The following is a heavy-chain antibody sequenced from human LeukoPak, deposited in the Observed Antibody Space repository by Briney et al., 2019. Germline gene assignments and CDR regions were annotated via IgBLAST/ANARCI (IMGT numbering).Heavy chain of an antibody. CDR3: ARDHHYYDSSGLRSGCIDY. J-gene: IGHJ4*02. CDR1: GFTFGNYD. D-gene: IGHD3-22*01. V-gene: IGHV3-33*01. Sequence: GGSLRLSCAVSGFTFGNYDMHWVRQTPGKGLEWVAVIWHDGSKEFYVDSVKGRFTISRENSENTLYLQMNSLRAEDTAVYYCARDHHYYDSSGLRSGCIDYWGQGTLVTVSS. CDR2: IWHDGSKE.